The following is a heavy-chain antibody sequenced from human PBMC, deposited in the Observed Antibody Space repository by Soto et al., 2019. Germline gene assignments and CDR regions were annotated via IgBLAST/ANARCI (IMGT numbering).Heavy chain of an antibody. J-gene: IGHJ6*02. CDR2: IIPIFGTA. Sequence: SVKVSCKASGGTFSSYAVSWVRQAPGQGLEWMGGIIPIFGTANYAQKFQGRVTITADESTSTAYMELSSLRSEDTAVYYCARGVDIVATIQTYYYYYGMDVWGQGTTVTVSS. V-gene: IGHV1-69*13. CDR3: ARGVDIVATIQTYYYYYGMDV. D-gene: IGHD5-12*01. CDR1: GGTFSSYA.